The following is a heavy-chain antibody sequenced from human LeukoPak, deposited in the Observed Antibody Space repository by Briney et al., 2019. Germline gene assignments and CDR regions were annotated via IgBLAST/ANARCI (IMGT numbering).Heavy chain of an antibody. Sequence: SGPALVKPTQTLTLTCTFSGFSLSTSGMCVSWIRQPPGKALEWLARNDWDDDKYYSTSLKTRLTISKDTSKNQVVITMTNMDPVDTATYYCARIQVGDSSGYYYPFDYWGQGTLVTVSS. J-gene: IGHJ4*02. CDR3: ARIQVGDSSGYYYPFDY. CDR2: NDWDDDK. V-gene: IGHV2-70*11. CDR1: GFSLSTSGMC. D-gene: IGHD3-22*01.